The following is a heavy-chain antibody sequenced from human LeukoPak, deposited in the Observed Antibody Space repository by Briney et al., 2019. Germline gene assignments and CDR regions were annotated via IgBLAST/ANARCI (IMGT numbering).Heavy chain of an antibody. CDR3: ARIRTYGVTPYFDY. D-gene: IGHD2-21*02. J-gene: IGHJ4*02. CDR2: ISSSSSYI. Sequence: GGSLRLSCAASGFTFSSYSMNWVRQAPGKGLEWVSSISSSSSYIYYAYSVKGRFTIFRDNDKNSLYLQMNRLSAEDTAVYYCARIRTYGVTPYFDYWGQGTLVTVSS. V-gene: IGHV3-21*01. CDR1: GFTFSSYS.